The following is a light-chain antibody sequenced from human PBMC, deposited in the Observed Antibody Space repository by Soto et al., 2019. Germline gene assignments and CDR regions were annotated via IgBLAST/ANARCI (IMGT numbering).Light chain of an antibody. CDR1: TSNIEGIA. Sequence: QSVLTQPPSASGTPGQKVTISCSGTTSNIEGIAVNWFQHLPGSAPKLLIYSNKQRPSGVPDRFSGSKSGTSASLAIVGLQSEDEADYYCATWDDTLNGRVFGGGTKVTVL. CDR3: ATWDDTLNGRV. CDR2: SNK. V-gene: IGLV1-44*01. J-gene: IGLJ3*02.